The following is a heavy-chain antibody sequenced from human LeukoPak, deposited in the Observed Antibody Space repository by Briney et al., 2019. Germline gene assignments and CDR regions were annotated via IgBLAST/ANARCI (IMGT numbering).Heavy chain of an antibody. V-gene: IGHV3-30*02. CDR1: GFTFSSYG. Sequence: GGSLRLSCAASGFTFSSYGMHWVRQAPGKGLEWVAFIRYDGSNKYYADSVKGRFTISRDNSKNTLYLQMNSLRAEDTAVYYCAKDYCSSTSCYRDYYYYYYMDVWGKGTTVTVSS. D-gene: IGHD2-2*02. J-gene: IGHJ6*03. CDR3: AKDYCSSTSCYRDYYYYYYMDV. CDR2: IRYDGSNK.